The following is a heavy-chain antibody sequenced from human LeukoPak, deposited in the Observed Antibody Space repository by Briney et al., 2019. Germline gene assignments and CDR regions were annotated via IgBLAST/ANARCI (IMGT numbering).Heavy chain of an antibody. J-gene: IGHJ1*01. Sequence: PSETLSLTCAVYGGSFSGYYWSWIRQPPGKGLEWIGEINHSGSTNYNPSLKSRVTISVDTSKNQFSLKLSSVTAADTVVYYCARGILGYCSGGSCYSFPHWGQGTLVTVSS. D-gene: IGHD2-15*01. V-gene: IGHV4-34*01. CDR1: GGSFSGYY. CDR3: ARGILGYCSGGSCYSFPH. CDR2: INHSGST.